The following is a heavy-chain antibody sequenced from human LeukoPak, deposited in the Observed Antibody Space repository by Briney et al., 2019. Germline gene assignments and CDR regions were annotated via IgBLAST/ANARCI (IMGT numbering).Heavy chain of an antibody. D-gene: IGHD2/OR15-2a*01. J-gene: IGHJ6*03. CDR1: GGSISSYY. CDR2: ISNTGDII. CDR3: AKDATAVLGTVYMDV. Sequence: LSLTCTVSGGSISSYYWSWIRQPPGKGLEWISHISNTGDIIHYADSVEGRFTISRDNAKNSLYLQMNSLRAEDTAVYYCAKDATAVLGTVYMDVWGKGTTVTISS. V-gene: IGHV3-11*04.